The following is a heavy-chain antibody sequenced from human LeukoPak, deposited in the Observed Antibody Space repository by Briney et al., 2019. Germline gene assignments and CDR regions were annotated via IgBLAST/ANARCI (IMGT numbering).Heavy chain of an antibody. V-gene: IGHV1-2*06. D-gene: IGHD2-2*01. CDR2: INPNSGGT. J-gene: IGHJ6*03. Sequence: ASVKVSCKASGYTFTGYYMHWVRQAPGQGLEWMGRINPNSGGTNYAQKFQGRVTMTRDTSISTAYMELRRLRSDDTAVYYCARETSRTYYYMDVWGKGTTVTVSS. CDR1: GYTFTGYY. CDR3: ARETSRTYYYMDV.